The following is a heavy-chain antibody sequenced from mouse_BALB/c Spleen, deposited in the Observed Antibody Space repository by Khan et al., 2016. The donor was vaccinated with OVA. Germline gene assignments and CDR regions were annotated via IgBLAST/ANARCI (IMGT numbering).Heavy chain of an antibody. Sequence: QVQLQLSGAELARPGASVKMSCKASGYTFISYTIHWVKQRPGPGLEWIGYINPSNIYTNYNQKFRDKATLTADKSSRTAYIQLSSLTSEYSAVYYYSRVVPYHGNYRAWFAYWGQGTLVTVSA. CDR2: INPSNIYT. CDR3: SRVVPYHGNYRAWFAY. D-gene: IGHD2-10*01. CDR1: GYTFISYT. J-gene: IGHJ3*01. V-gene: IGHV1-4*01.